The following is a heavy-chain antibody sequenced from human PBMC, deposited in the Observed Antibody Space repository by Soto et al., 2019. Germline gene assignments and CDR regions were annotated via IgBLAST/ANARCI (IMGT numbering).Heavy chain of an antibody. D-gene: IGHD1-1*01. CDR2: IYHSGST. CDR1: GGSISSGGYS. V-gene: IGHV4-30-2*01. Sequence: PSETLSLTCAVSGGSISSGGYSWSWIRQPPGKGLEWIGYIYHSGSTYYNPSLKSRVTISVDTSKNQFSLKLSSVTAADTAVYYCARWPQLEPRFDYWGQGTPVTVSS. CDR3: ARWPQLEPRFDY. J-gene: IGHJ4*02.